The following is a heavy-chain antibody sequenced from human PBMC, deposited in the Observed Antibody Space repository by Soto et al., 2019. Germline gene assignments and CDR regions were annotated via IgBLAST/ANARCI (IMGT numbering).Heavy chain of an antibody. CDR3: VRDDTGLGIVY. V-gene: IGHV3-74*01. Sequence: PSETLSLTCTVSGDSMSSSTYHWDWIRHPPGKGLVWVSHINSDGSSTTYADSVKGRFTISRDNAKNTLYLQMNSLRAEDTAVYFCVRDDTGLGIVYWGPGPLVSVFS. D-gene: IGHD2-8*02. CDR2: INSDGSST. CDR1: GDSMSSSTYH. J-gene: IGHJ4*02.